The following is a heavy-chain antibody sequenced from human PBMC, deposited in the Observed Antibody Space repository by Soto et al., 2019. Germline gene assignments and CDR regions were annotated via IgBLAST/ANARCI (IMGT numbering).Heavy chain of an antibody. D-gene: IGHD3-22*01. V-gene: IGHV5-51*01. J-gene: IGHJ3*02. CDR1: GYSFPSYW. Sequence: GESLKISCKGSGYSFPSYWIGWVRQMPGKGLEWMGIIYPGDSNTRYSPSFQGQVTISADKSISTAHLQWSSLKASDTAMYYCARHSYYDSSGYYYSAFDIWGQGTMVTVSS. CDR2: IYPGDSNT. CDR3: ARHSYYDSSGYYYSAFDI.